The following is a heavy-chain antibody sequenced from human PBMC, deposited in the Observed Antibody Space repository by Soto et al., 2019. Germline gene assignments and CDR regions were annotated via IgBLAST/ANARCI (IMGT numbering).Heavy chain of an antibody. J-gene: IGHJ5*02. V-gene: IGHV4-34*01. CDR2: INHSGST. Sequence: SETLSLTCAVYGGSFSGYYWSWIRQPPGKGLEWIGEINHSGSTNYNPSLKSRVTISVDTSKNQFSLKLSSVTAADTAVYYCARGWMVRASGEWFDPWGQGTLVTVSS. CDR1: GGSFSGYY. CDR3: ARGWMVRASGEWFDP. D-gene: IGHD3-10*01.